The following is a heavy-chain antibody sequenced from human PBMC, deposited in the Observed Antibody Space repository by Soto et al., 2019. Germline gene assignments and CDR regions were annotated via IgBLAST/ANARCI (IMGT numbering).Heavy chain of an antibody. V-gene: IGHV4-4*02. CDR2: VHHDGRT. J-gene: IGHJ5*02. CDR1: GDSISSTNW. Sequence: PSETLSLTCAVSGDSISSTNWWSWVRQSQGAGLEWIGEVHHDGRTNYNPALKSRVAISVDKSYNHFSLKLNFMTAVDTAIYYCARLRQYCIRHSCYLGPSGQGALVTVSS. D-gene: IGHD2-2*01. CDR3: ARLRQYCIRHSCYLGP.